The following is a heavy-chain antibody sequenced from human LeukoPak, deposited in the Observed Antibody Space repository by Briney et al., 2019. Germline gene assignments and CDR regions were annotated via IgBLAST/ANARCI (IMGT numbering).Heavy chain of an antibody. J-gene: IGHJ4*02. CDR2: ISSSSSTI. Sequence: TGGSLRLSCAASGFTFSTYNMNWVRQAPGKGLKWVSYISSSSSTIYYADSVEGRFTISRDNAKNSLYLQMNSLRAEDTAVYYCARATGTSSDDFDYWGQGTLVTVSS. V-gene: IGHV3-48*04. CDR1: GFTFSTYN. CDR3: ARATGTSSDDFDY. D-gene: IGHD2-2*01.